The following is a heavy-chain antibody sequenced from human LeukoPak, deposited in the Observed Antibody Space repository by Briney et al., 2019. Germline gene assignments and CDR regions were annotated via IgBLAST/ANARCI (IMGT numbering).Heavy chain of an antibody. CDR1: GFTFSPNT. CDR3: MRDAGHLQFDY. J-gene: IGHJ4*02. V-gene: IGHV3-21*06. D-gene: IGHD3-3*02. Sequence: GGSLRLSCAASGFTFSPNTMHWVRQAPGKGLEWVSYITTSGSYIYYADSVKGRFTTSRDNAKNSLYLQMNGLRAEDTAVYYCMRDAGHLQFDYWGQGTLVTVSS. CDR2: ITTSGSYI.